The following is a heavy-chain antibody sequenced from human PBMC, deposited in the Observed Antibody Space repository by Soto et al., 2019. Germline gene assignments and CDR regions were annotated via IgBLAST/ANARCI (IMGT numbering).Heavy chain of an antibody. CDR1: GGTFNNYA. J-gene: IGHJ6*04. V-gene: IGHV1-69*01. D-gene: IGHD3-10*01. CDR2: IIPTFGTG. Sequence: QVLLVQSGPEVKKPGSSVKVSCKASGGTFNNYAINWVRQAPGKGLEWMGGIIPTFGTGNHAQKFQGRVTITADESTTTAYMELNRLRSEDTAIYYCASFDGTLVRGGRYYPYEMDVWGTGTTVIVYS. CDR3: ASFDGTLVRGGRYYPYEMDV.